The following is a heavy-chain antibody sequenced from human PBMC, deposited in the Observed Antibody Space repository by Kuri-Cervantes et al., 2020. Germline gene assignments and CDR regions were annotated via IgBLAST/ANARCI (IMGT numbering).Heavy chain of an antibody. Sequence: SETLSLTCTVSGYSISSGYYWGWIRQPPGKGLEWIGSIYHSGSTYYNPSLKSRVTISVDTSKNQFSLKLSSVTAADTAVYYCARLIRYCSGGSCYITDGYFQHWGQGTLVTVSS. CDR2: IYHSGST. CDR3: ARLIRYCSGGSCYITDGYFQH. CDR1: GYSISSGYY. J-gene: IGHJ1*01. V-gene: IGHV4-38-2*02. D-gene: IGHD2-15*01.